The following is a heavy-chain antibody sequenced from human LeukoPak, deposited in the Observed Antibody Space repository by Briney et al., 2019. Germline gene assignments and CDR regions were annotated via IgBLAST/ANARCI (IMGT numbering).Heavy chain of an antibody. CDR3: ARSAVAVAGLNWFDP. V-gene: IGHV1-2*02. CDR1: GYTFTGYY. J-gene: IGHJ5*02. CDR2: INPNSGGT. Sequence: GASVKVSCKASGYTFTGYYMHWVRQAPGQGLEWMGWINPNSGGTNYAQKFQGRVTMTRDTSISTAYMELSRLRSDDTAVYYCARSAVAVAGLNWFDPWGQGTLVTVSS. D-gene: IGHD6-19*01.